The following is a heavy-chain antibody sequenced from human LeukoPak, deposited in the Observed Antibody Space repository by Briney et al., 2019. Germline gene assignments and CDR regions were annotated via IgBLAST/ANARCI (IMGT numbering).Heavy chain of an antibody. CDR1: GFTFDDYA. CDR3: AKERNVLRYSPNWFDP. Sequence: PGRSLRLSCAASGFTFDDYAMHWVRQAPGKGLEWVSTIGWNSGSIGYADSVKGRFTISRDNAKNSLYLQMNSLRAEDTAAYYCAKERNVLRYSPNWFDPWGQGTLVTVSS. J-gene: IGHJ5*02. V-gene: IGHV3-9*01. CDR2: IGWNSGSI. D-gene: IGHD3-9*01.